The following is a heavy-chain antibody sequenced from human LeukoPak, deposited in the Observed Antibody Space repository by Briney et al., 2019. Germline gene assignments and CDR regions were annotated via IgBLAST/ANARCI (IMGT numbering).Heavy chain of an antibody. D-gene: IGHD4-11*01. CDR1: GFTFSNYW. CDR3: ARCATVTTPTLYYYYYYYMDV. Sequence: GGSLRLSCAASGFTFSNYWMSWVRQAPGKGLEWVANIKQDGSEKYYVDSVKGRFTISRDNAKNSLYLQMNSLRAEDTAVYYCARCATVTTPTLYYYYYYYMDVWGKGTTVTVSS. V-gene: IGHV3-7*01. J-gene: IGHJ6*03. CDR2: IKQDGSEK.